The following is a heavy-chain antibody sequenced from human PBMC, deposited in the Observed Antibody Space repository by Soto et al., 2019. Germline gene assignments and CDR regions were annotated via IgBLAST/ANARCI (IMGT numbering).Heavy chain of an antibody. CDR3: ARSIVVVTALDY. CDR1: NASISSRKW. V-gene: IGHV4-4*02. J-gene: IGHJ4*02. D-gene: IGHD2-21*02. CDR2: IYHSGSI. Sequence: SETLSLTCTVSNASISSRKWWTWVRQTPGKGLEWIGEIYHSGSINHNPSLKSRVTMSVDKSKNQFSLKMTSVTAADTGVYYCARSIVVVTALDYWGQGTLVTVSS.